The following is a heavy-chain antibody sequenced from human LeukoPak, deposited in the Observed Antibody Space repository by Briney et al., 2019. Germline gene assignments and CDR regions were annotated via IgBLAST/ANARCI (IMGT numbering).Heavy chain of an antibody. V-gene: IGHV3-21*01. J-gene: IGHJ4*02. CDR3: ARDSSLGGGVFDY. Sequence: GGSLRLSCAASGFTFSRYSMNWVRQAPGKGLEWVSSMSSISSYIYYADSVKGRFTISRDNAKNSLYLQMNSLRSEDTAVYYCARDSSLGGGVFDYWGQGTLVTVSS. CDR2: MSSISSYI. D-gene: IGHD3-16*01. CDR1: GFTFSRYS.